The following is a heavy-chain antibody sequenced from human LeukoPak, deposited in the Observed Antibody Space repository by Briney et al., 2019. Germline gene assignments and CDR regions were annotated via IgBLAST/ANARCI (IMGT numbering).Heavy chain of an antibody. CDR1: GFTFSSYA. V-gene: IGHV3-30*18. CDR2: ISYDGSNK. J-gene: IGHJ4*02. CDR3: AKVRFPATVTTPPDY. Sequence: GGSLRLSCAASGFTFSSYAMSWVRQAPGKGLEWVALISYDGSNKYSAESVKGRFTISRDNSKNTLYLQMNSLRAEDTAVYYCAKVRFPATVTTPPDYWGQGTLVTVSS. D-gene: IGHD4-11*01.